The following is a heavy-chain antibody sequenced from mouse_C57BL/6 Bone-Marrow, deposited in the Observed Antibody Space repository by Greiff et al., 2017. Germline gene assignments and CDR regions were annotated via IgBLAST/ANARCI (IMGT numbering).Heavy chain of an antibody. CDR3: ARGAYGYEGYYAMDY. D-gene: IGHD2-2*01. CDR1: GFSLTSYA. J-gene: IGHJ4*01. Sequence: VQLVESGPGLVAPSQSLSITCTVSGFSLTSYAISWVRQPPGKGLEWLGVIWTGGGTNYNSALKSRLSISKDNSKSQVFLKMNSLQTDDTARYYWARGAYGYEGYYAMDYWGQGTSVTVSS. CDR2: IWTGGGT. V-gene: IGHV2-9-1*01.